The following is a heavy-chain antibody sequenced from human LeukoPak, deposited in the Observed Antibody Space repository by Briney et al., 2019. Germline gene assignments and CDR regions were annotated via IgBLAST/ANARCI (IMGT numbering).Heavy chain of an antibody. V-gene: IGHV4-34*01. D-gene: IGHD6-13*01. CDR2: INHSGST. J-gene: IGHJ4*02. Sequence: PSETLSLTCAVYGGSFRGYYWGWIRQPPGKGLEWIGEINHSGSTNYNPSLKSRVTISVDTSKNQFSLKLSSVTAADTAVYYCARGRGTAGSWGQGTLVTVSS. CDR1: GGSFRGYY. CDR3: ARGRGTAGS.